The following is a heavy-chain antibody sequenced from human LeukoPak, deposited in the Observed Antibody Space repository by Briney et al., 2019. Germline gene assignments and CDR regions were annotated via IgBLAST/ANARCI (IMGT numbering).Heavy chain of an antibody. D-gene: IGHD2/OR15-2a*01. CDR2: IYYTGNT. Sequence: SETLSLTCSVSDGSIGTFYLSWIRQFPGKGLEWIGYIYYTGNTIYNPSLKSRVAISVDTSKNQFSLRLSSVTAADTAVYYCARQHRGTYYFLCDIWGQGTLVTVSS. J-gene: IGHJ3*02. V-gene: IGHV4-59*08. CDR1: DGSIGTFY. CDR3: ARQHRGTYYFLCDI.